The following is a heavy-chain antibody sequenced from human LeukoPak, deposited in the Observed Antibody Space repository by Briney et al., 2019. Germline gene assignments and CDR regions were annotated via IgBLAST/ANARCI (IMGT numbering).Heavy chain of an antibody. CDR3: ARGLSYYYDSTGYYLGY. J-gene: IGHJ4*02. D-gene: IGHD3-22*01. V-gene: IGHV1-2*02. Sequence: GASVRVSCKASGYTVTGYYMHWVGQAPGQGREGMGWRNPNSGGTNYAQKCQGRGTMTRDTSISTAYMELSRLRSDDTAVYYCARGLSYYYDSTGYYLGYWGQGTLVSVSP. CDR1: GYTVTGYY. CDR2: RNPNSGGT.